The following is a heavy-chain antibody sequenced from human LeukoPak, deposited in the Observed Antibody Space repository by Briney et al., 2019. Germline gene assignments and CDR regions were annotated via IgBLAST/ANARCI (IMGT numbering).Heavy chain of an antibody. J-gene: IGHJ5*02. CDR2: INPNSGGT. CDR1: GYTFTGYY. D-gene: IGHD2-21*02. V-gene: IGHV1-2*02. Sequence: VASVKVSCKASGYTFTGYYMHWVRQAPGQGLEWMGWINPNSGGTNYAQKFQGRVTMTRDTSISTAYMELSRLRSDDTAVYYCARAIVVVTATWFDPWGQGTLVTVSS. CDR3: ARAIVVVTATWFDP.